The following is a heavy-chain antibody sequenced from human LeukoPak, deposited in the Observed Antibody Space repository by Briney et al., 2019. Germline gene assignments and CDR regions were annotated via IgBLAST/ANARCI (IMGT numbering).Heavy chain of an antibody. CDR1: GFTFSSFA. Sequence: PGGSLRLSCAASGFTFSSFAINWARQPPGRGRGWVSFITGSGGGADYADTVKGRFTISRDNPQNTVHLQMNSPRAEDTAVYYCARGLQGYYDSLTGYYRGRYYFDYWGQGTLVTVSS. J-gene: IGHJ4*02. CDR3: ARGLQGYYDSLTGYYRGRYYFDY. D-gene: IGHD3-9*01. V-gene: IGHV3-23*01. CDR2: ITGSGGGA.